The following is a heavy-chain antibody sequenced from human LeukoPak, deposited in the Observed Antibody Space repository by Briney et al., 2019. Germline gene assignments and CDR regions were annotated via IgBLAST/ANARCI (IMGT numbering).Heavy chain of an antibody. Sequence: SETLSLTCTVSGGSVSSGSYYWGWIRQPPGKGLEWIGSIYYSGSTYYNPSLKSRVTISVDTSKNQFSLKLSSVTAADTAVYYCARHLRWLPVDYWGQGTLVTVSS. D-gene: IGHD4-23*01. CDR1: GGSVSSGSYY. CDR3: ARHLRWLPVDY. V-gene: IGHV4-39*01. CDR2: IYYSGST. J-gene: IGHJ4*02.